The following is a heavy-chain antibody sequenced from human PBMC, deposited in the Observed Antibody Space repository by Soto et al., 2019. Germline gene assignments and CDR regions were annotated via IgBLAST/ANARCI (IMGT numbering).Heavy chain of an antibody. CDR1: GFTFSSYA. Sequence: EVQLVESGGGLVQPGGSLRLSCAASGFTFSSYAMHWVRQAPGNGLEYVSGISSNGGSTYYSNSVKGRFTISRDNSKNTLYLQVGSLRAEDMAVYYCARSGLPFDYWGQGTLVTVSS. V-gene: IGHV3-64*01. J-gene: IGHJ4*02. CDR2: ISSNGGST. CDR3: ARSGLPFDY. D-gene: IGHD2-21*02.